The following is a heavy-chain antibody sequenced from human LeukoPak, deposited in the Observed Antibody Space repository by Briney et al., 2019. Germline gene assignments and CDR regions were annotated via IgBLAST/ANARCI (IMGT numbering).Heavy chain of an antibody. Sequence: SETLSLTCTVSGGSISSYYWSWIRQPPGKGLEWIGYIYYSGSTNYNPSLKSRVTISVDTSKNQFSPKLSSVTAADTAVYYCARVGSYDYVWGSYRLDYFDYWGQGTLVTVSS. CDR1: GGSISSYY. V-gene: IGHV4-59*01. J-gene: IGHJ4*02. CDR3: ARVGSYDYVWGSYRLDYFDY. D-gene: IGHD3-16*02. CDR2: IYYSGST.